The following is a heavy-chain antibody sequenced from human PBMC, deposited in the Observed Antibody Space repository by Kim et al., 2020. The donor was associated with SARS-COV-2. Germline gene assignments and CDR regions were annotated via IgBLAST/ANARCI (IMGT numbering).Heavy chain of an antibody. J-gene: IGHJ6*02. D-gene: IGHD3-10*01. CDR2: ISYDGSNK. V-gene: IGHV3-30*04. CDR1: GFTFSSYA. Sequence: GGSLRLSCAASGFTFSSYAMHWVRQAPGKGLEWVAVISYDGSNKYYADSVKGRFTISRDNSKNTLYLQMNSLRAEDTAVYYCARILKGRRPYYYGSGSHPPVYYYYGMDVWGQGTTVTVSS. CDR3: ARILKGRRPYYYGSGSHPPVYYYYGMDV.